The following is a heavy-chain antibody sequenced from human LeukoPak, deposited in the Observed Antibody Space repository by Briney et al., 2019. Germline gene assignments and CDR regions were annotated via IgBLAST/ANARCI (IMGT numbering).Heavy chain of an antibody. CDR1: GFTFSSYS. CDR2: ISSSSRYI. J-gene: IGHJ4*02. Sequence: PGGSLRLSCAASGFTFSSYSINWVRRAPGKGLEWVSSISSSSRYIYYADSVKGRFTISRDNAKNSLHLQMNSLRTEDTAMYYCARGEGPGSYLIDNWGQGILVAASS. CDR3: ARGEGPGSYLIDN. V-gene: IGHV3-21*01. D-gene: IGHD1-26*01.